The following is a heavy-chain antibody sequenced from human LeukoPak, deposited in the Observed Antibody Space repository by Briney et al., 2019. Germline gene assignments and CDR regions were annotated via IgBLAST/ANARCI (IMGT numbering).Heavy chain of an antibody. V-gene: IGHV4-59*01. Sequence: PSETLSLTCTVSGGSISSYYCSWIRQPPGKGLEWIGYIYYSGSTNYNPSLKSRVTISVDTSKNQFSLKLSSVTAADTAVYYCARGYYDFWSGYSYYYYYMDVWGKGTTVTVSS. CDR1: GGSISSYY. J-gene: IGHJ6*03. D-gene: IGHD3-3*01. CDR2: IYYSGST. CDR3: ARGYYDFWSGYSYYYYYMDV.